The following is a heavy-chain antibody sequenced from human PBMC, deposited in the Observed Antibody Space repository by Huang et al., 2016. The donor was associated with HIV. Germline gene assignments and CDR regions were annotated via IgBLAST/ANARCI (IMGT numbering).Heavy chain of an antibody. CDR1: GVSFSGYY. J-gene: IGHJ4*02. Sequence: QVQLQQWGAGLLKPSETLSLPCAVYGVSFSGYYWSWIRQPPGKGLEWIGEINESGSTNYNPSLKSRVTVSVDTPKNQFALRLSSVTAADTAVYYCARDGPERSSGNYGASDYWGQGTLVTVSS. D-gene: IGHD1-26*01. CDR3: ARDGPERSSGNYGASDY. V-gene: IGHV4-34*01. CDR2: INESGST.